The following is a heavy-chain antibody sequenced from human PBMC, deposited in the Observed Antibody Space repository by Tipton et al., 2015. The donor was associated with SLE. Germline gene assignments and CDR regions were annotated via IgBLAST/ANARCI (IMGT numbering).Heavy chain of an antibody. CDR1: GGSISSSNYY. V-gene: IGHV4-39*07. D-gene: IGHD2-15*01. CDR2: IYYSGAT. Sequence: TLSLTCTVSGGSISSSNYYWGWIRQPPGKGLEWIGSIYYSGATYYNPSLQSRVTMSADTSKNQFSLKLNSVTAVDTAIYYCARSLGAGFCSGGNCFEPLDYWGRGILVTVSS. J-gene: IGHJ4*02. CDR3: ARSLGAGFCSGGNCFEPLDY.